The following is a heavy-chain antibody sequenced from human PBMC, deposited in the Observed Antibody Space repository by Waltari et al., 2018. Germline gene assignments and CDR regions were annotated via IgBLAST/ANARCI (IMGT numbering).Heavy chain of an antibody. J-gene: IGHJ3*02. CDR3: AREVSRYFIHAFDI. CDR2: IQDDESTI. V-gene: IGHV3-33*01. Sequence: QVQLVESGGGVVQPGRSVRLSCAVSGFSVRTYGMHWVRQSAGKGLEWVAFIQDDESTIHYADSVRGRFTVSRDTSKNMVALQMNSLTVEDSSIYFCAREVSRYFIHAFDIRGQGTMVIVSS. CDR1: GFSVRTYG. D-gene: IGHD2-2*01.